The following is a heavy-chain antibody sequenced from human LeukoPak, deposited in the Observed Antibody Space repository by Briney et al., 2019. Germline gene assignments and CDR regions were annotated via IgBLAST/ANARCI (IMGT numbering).Heavy chain of an antibody. CDR1: GFTFNSYC. Sequence: GKSLRLSCAASGFTFNSYCMHWVRQAPGKGLEWVAVISYDGSNKYYADSVKGRFTISRDNSKNMLYLQLNSLRAEDTAVYYCARGGGSSGWLQFDFWGQGTLVTVSS. CDR2: ISYDGSNK. V-gene: IGHV3-30*04. J-gene: IGHJ4*01. CDR3: ARGGGSSGWLQFDF. D-gene: IGHD5-24*01.